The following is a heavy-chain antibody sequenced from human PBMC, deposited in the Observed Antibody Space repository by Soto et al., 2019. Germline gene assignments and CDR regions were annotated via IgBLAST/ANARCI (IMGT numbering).Heavy chain of an antibody. D-gene: IGHD2-15*01. CDR2: IYSGGST. V-gene: IGHV3-53*04. CDR3: ARERGIYCSGGSCSSFDY. Sequence: KGLEWVSVIYSGGSTYYADSVKGRFTISRHNSKNTLYLQMNSLRAEDTAVYYCARERGIYCSGGSCSSFDYWGQGTLVTVSS. J-gene: IGHJ4*02.